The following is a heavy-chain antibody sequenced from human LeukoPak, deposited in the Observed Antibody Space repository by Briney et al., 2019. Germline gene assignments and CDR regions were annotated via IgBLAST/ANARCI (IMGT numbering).Heavy chain of an antibody. V-gene: IGHV3-21*01. J-gene: IGHJ6*04. Sequence: GGSLRLSCAASGFTFSSYSMNWVRQAPGKGLEWVSSISSSSSYIYYADSVKGRFTISRDNAKNSLYPQMNSLRAEDTAVYYCARARTSVVVVAATTYYYYGMDVWGKGTTVTVSS. CDR1: GFTFSSYS. D-gene: IGHD2-15*01. CDR3: ARARTSVVVVAATTYYYYGMDV. CDR2: ISSSSSYI.